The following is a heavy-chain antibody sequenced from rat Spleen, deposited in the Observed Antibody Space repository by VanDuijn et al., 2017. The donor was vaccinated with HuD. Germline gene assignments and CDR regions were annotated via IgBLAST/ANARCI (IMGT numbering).Heavy chain of an antibody. CDR1: GFSLPSYH. CDR3: ARDLDGYFDY. V-gene: IGHV2-15*01. J-gene: IGHJ2*01. D-gene: IGHD1-12*03. CDR2: IWAGGGT. Sequence: QVQLKESGPGVVQPSQTLSLTCTVSGFSLPSYHVSWVRQPPGKSLVWMGTIWAGGGTNYNSAVKSRLSISRDTSKSQVFLKMYSLQPEDTTTYYCARDLDGYFDYWGQGVMVTVSS.